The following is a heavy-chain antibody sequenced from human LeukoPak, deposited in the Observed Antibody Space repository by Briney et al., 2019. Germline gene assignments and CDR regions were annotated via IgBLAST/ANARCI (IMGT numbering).Heavy chain of an antibody. J-gene: IGHJ4*02. CDR1: GGSISSGDYY. CDR3: ARVSGSGYYFLFDY. V-gene: IGHV4-30-4*01. CDR2: IYYSGST. D-gene: IGHD3-22*01. Sequence: SQTLSLTCTVSGGSISSGDYYWSWIRQPPGKGLEWIGNIYYSGSTYYNPSLKSRVTISVDTSKNQFSLKLSSVTAADTAVYYCARVSGSGYYFLFDYWGQGTLVTVSS.